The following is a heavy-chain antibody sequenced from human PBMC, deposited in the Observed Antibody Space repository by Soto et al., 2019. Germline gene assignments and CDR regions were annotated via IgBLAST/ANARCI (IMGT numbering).Heavy chain of an antibody. CDR3: ARGITMVGGPWLCDY. Sequence: TSETLSLTCTVSGGSISSYYWSWIRQPPGKGLEWIGYIYYSGSTNYNPSPKSRVTISVDTSKNQFSLKLSSVTAADTAVYYCARGITMVGGPWLCDYWGQGTLVTISA. D-gene: IGHD3-10*01. V-gene: IGHV4-59*01. CDR2: IYYSGST. CDR1: GGSISSYY. J-gene: IGHJ4*02.